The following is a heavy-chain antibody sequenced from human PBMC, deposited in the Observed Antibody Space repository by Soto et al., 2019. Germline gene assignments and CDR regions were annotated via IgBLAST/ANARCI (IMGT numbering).Heavy chain of an antibody. CDR3: AKRRGAGGHFDY. J-gene: IGHJ4*02. Sequence: DVQLLESGGGLVQPEGSLRLSCAASGFTFSSYAMGWVRQGPGKGLEWVAVVSIGGSTHYADSVRGRFTISRDNSKNTPSLQMNSLTAEGTAVYFCAKRRGAGGHFDYWGQGALVTVSS. CDR1: GFTFSSYA. CDR2: VSIGGST. V-gene: IGHV3-23*01. D-gene: IGHD2-15*01.